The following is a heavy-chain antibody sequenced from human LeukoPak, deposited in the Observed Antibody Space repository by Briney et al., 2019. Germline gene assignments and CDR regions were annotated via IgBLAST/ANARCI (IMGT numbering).Heavy chain of an antibody. D-gene: IGHD3-22*01. Sequence: PSQTLSLTCTVSGGSISSGGYYWGWIRQHPGKGLEWIGYIYYSGSTYYNPSLKSRVTISVDTSKNQFSLKLSSVTAADTAVYYCARVGYYDSSGYYNLDYWGQGTLVTVSS. CDR1: GGSISSGGYY. CDR2: IYYSGST. CDR3: ARVGYYDSSGYYNLDY. V-gene: IGHV4-31*03. J-gene: IGHJ4*02.